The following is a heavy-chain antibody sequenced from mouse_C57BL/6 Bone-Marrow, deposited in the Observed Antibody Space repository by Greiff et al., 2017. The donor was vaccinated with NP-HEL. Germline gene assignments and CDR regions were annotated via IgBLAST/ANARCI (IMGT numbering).Heavy chain of an antibody. V-gene: IGHV3-6*01. D-gene: IGHD3-2*02. J-gene: IGHJ3*01. Sequence: ESGPGLVKPSQSLSLTCSVTGYSITSGYYWNWIRQFPGNKLEWMGYISYDGSNNYNPSLKNRISITRDTSKNQFFLKLNSVTTEDTATYYCARTAQATWLAYWGQGTLVTVSA. CDR3: ARTAQATWLAY. CDR2: ISYDGSN. CDR1: GYSITSGYY.